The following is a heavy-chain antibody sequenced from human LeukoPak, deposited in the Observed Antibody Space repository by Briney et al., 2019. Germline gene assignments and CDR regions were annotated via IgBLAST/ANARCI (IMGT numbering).Heavy chain of an antibody. D-gene: IGHD3-3*01. J-gene: IGHJ6*03. CDR3: ARDRSITIFGVVESGYYMDV. CDR1: GFTFSSYA. V-gene: IGHV3-30*04. Sequence: PGRSLRLSCAASGFTFSSYAMHWVRQAPGKGLEWVAVISYDGSNKYYADSVKGRFTISRDNSKNTLYLQMNSLRAEDTAVYYCARDRSITIFGVVESGYYMDVWGKGTTVTVSS. CDR2: ISYDGSNK.